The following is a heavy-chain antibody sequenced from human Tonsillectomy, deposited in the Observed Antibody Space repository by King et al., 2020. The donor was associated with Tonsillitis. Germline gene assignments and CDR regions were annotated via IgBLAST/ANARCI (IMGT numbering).Heavy chain of an antibody. D-gene: IGHD3-9*01. CDR3: AKVQGDPHYYDILTGFPDY. J-gene: IGHJ4*02. CDR1: GFTFSSYG. Sequence: VQLVESGGGVVQPGRSLRLSCAASGFTFSSYGMHWVRQAPGKGLEWVAVISYDGSNKYYADSVQGQFTISRNNSKNTLYLQMNSLGAEDTGVFYCAKVQGDPHYYDILTGFPDYWGQGTLVTVSS. V-gene: IGHV3-30*18. CDR2: ISYDGSNK.